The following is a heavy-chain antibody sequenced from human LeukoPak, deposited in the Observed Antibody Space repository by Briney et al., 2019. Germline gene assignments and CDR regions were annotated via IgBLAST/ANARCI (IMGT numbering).Heavy chain of an antibody. V-gene: IGHV4-34*01. Sequence: SETLSLTCAVYGGSFSDYWWTWIRQSPGKGLEWIGEVNHSGRTNYNPSLKSRVSISVDRSKKQFSLKLSSVTAADTAVYYCARSYGSGSYSRLWVGYWGQGTLVTVSS. J-gene: IGHJ4*02. CDR2: VNHSGRT. CDR1: GGSFSDYW. CDR3: ARSYGSGSYSRLWVGY. D-gene: IGHD3-10*01.